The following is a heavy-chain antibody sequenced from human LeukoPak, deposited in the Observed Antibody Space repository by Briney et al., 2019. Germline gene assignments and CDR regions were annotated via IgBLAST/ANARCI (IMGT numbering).Heavy chain of an antibody. V-gene: IGHV4-31*03. J-gene: IGHJ4*02. CDR3: ARIIVVVPAANYFDY. Sequence: PSETLSLTCTVSGGSISSGGYYWSWIRQHPGTGLEWIGYIYYSGSTYYNPSLKSRDTISVDTSKNQFSLKLSSVTAADTAVYYCARIIVVVPAANYFDYWGQGTLVTVSS. CDR2: IYYSGST. CDR1: GGSISSGGYY. D-gene: IGHD2-2*01.